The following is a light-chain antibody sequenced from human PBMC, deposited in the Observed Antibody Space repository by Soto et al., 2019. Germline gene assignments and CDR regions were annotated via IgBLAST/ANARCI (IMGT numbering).Light chain of an antibody. CDR1: QSVSSSY. V-gene: IGKV3-20*01. J-gene: IGKJ1*01. Sequence: PGEGATLSCRASQSVSSSYLAWYQQKPGQAPRLLIYGASSRATGIPDRFSGGGSVTDFTLTISRLEPEDFAVYYCQQYDNSPWTFGQGTKVEIK. CDR3: QQYDNSPWT. CDR2: GAS.